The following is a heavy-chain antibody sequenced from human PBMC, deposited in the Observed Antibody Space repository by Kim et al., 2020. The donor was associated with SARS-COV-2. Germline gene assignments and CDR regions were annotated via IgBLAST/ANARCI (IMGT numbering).Heavy chain of an antibody. V-gene: IGHV3-23*01. J-gene: IGHJ4*02. Sequence: ADSVKGRFTISRDNSMNMLYLHMNSLRADDTALYYCAKAPSTSSPYYSESWGQGTLVTVSS. CDR3: AKAPSTSSPYYSES. D-gene: IGHD2-2*01.